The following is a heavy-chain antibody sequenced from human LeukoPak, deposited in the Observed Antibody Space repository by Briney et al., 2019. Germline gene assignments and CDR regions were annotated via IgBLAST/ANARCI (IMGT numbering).Heavy chain of an antibody. Sequence: TGGSLRLSCAASGFTFSSYAMSWVRQAPGKGLEWVAAISGSGGSTYYADSVKGRFTISRDNSKNTLYLQMNSLRAEDTAVYYCAKDSRIAVAGRGDLEYWGQGTMVTVSS. D-gene: IGHD6-19*01. J-gene: IGHJ4*02. CDR1: GFTFSSYA. CDR3: AKDSRIAVAGRGDLEY. V-gene: IGHV3-23*01. CDR2: ISGSGGST.